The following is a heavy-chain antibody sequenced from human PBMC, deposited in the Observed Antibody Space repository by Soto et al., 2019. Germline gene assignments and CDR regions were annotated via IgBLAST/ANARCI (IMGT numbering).Heavy chain of an antibody. J-gene: IGHJ4*02. CDR3: ARDTRLEGATVGLYDF. Sequence: SETLSLTCTVSGGSISTYYWSWVRQPAGKGLEWIGRIYSSGDTDYTSSLKSRVTMSIDTSKNQFSLKLNSVTAADTAVYYCARDTRLEGATVGLYDFWGLGTLVTVSS. V-gene: IGHV4-4*07. CDR1: GGSISTYY. D-gene: IGHD1-26*01. CDR2: IYSSGDT.